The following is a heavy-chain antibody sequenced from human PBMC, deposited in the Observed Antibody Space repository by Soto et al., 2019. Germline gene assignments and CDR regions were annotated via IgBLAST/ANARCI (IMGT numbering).Heavy chain of an antibody. J-gene: IGHJ4*02. CDR2: ISGSGAIT. CDR3: SFHEAERSYGFWGVFDF. Sequence: SCAVAGLNSGDHGMSWVLQDQGKGLEWVSAISGSGAITYYADSVKGRFAISRDNSKTALFQQMHRLVPEDTAVYYCSFHEAERSYGFWGVFDFLVQGALVTVFS. CDR1: GLNSGDHG. D-gene: IGHD5-18*01. V-gene: IGHV3-23*01.